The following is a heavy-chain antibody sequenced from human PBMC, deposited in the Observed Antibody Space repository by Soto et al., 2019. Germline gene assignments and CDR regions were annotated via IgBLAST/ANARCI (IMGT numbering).Heavy chain of an antibody. J-gene: IGHJ5*02. CDR2: SITSFGTA. Sequence: VKVSCKSSGGTLSSCASSWVGQAAGQGVEWIGGSITSFGTANDDQKFQGRVTITADESTSPAYMELSRLRSEATVVYSCERGLVGAPNWFDPWGQGTLVTVSS. D-gene: IGHD1-26*01. V-gene: IGHV1-69*13. CDR3: ERGLVGAPNWFDP. CDR1: GGTLSSCA.